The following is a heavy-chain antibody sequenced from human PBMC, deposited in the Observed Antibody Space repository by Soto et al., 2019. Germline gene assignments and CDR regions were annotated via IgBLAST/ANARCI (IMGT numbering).Heavy chain of an antibody. CDR1: GGSVSSSSYY. CDR3: ARRVARIWGSYRSRPRDAFDI. D-gene: IGHD3-16*02. J-gene: IGHJ3*02. Sequence: ASETLSLTCTVSGGSVSSSSYYWGWVRQPPGKGLEWIGSVYYSGSTYYNPSLESRVTISVDKSKNQFSLKLSSVTAADTAVYYCARRVARIWGSYRSRPRDAFDIWGQGTMVTVSS. V-gene: IGHV4-39*01. CDR2: VYYSGST.